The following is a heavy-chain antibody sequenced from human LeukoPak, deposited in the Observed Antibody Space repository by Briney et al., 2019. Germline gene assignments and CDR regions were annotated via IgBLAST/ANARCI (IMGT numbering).Heavy chain of an antibody. Sequence: PGGSLRLSCSASGFTFSNYAMHWVRQAPGKGLEYVSAISSNGGGTYYADSVKGRFTISRDNSKNTLYLQMSSLRDEDTAVYYCVKDYYYSSGYSYYFDYWGQGTLVTVSS. D-gene: IGHD3-22*01. CDR3: VKDYYYSSGYSYYFDY. CDR1: GFTFSNYA. J-gene: IGHJ4*02. CDR2: ISSNGGGT. V-gene: IGHV3-64D*06.